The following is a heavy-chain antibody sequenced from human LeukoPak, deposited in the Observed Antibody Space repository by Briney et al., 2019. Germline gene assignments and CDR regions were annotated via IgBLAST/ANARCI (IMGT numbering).Heavy chain of an antibody. Sequence: LAGESLRLSCAASGFTFSSYAMSWVRQAPGKGLEWVSAISGRGGGTYYADSVKGRFTISRNNSKNTLSLQMNSLRAEDTAVYYCAKGGVRGALDAFDIWGQGTMVTVSS. J-gene: IGHJ3*02. CDR2: ISGRGGGT. CDR3: AKGGVRGALDAFDI. CDR1: GFTFSSYA. D-gene: IGHD1-26*01. V-gene: IGHV3-23*01.